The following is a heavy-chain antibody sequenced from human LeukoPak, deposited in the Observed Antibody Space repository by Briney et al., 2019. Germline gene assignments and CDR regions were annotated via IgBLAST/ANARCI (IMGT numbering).Heavy chain of an antibody. CDR2: ISGSGGST. D-gene: IGHD6-19*01. CDR1: GFTFSSYA. V-gene: IGHV3-23*01. CDR3: AVGIAVATRFHY. Sequence: GGSPRLSCAASGFTFSSYAMSWVRQAPGKGLEWVSAISGSGGSTYYADSVKGRFTISRDNSKNTLYLQMNSLRAEDTAVYYCAVGIAVATRFHYWGQGTLVTVSS. J-gene: IGHJ4*02.